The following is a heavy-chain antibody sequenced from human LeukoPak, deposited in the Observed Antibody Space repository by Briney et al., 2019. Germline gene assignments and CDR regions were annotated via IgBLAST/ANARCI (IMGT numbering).Heavy chain of an antibody. CDR1: GYSISSGYY. CDR2: IYYSGST. Sequence: SETLSLTCTVSGYSISSGYYWGWIRQPPGKGLEWIGSIYYSGSTYYNPSLKSRVTISVDTSKNQFSLKLSSVTAADTAVYYCASIDPYCGGDCYSGFDYWGQGTLVTVSS. J-gene: IGHJ4*02. CDR3: ASIDPYCGGDCYSGFDY. D-gene: IGHD2-21*02. V-gene: IGHV4-38-2*02.